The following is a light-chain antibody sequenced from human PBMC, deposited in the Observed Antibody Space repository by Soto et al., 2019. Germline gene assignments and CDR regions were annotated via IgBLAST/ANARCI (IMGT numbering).Light chain of an antibody. CDR3: AAWDDSLSGPV. Sequence: QSVLTQPPSASGTPGQRVTISCSGSSSNIGGNYVYWYQQLPGAAPKLLIYLNDQRPSGVPDRFFDSKSGTSASLAISGLRSEDEAEYYCAAWDDSLSGPVFGGGTKVTVL. V-gene: IGLV1-47*02. CDR1: SSNIGGNY. J-gene: IGLJ2*01. CDR2: LND.